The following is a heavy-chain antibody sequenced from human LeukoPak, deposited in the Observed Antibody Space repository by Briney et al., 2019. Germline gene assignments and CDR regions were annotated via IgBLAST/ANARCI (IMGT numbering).Heavy chain of an antibody. D-gene: IGHD1-26*01. Sequence: GGSLRLSCAASGFTFSSYYVHWVRQAPGKGLEWVAVIWYDGSNEYYADSVKGRFTIFRDNSKNTLHLQMNSLRAEDTAVYYCARPLVGDALDYWGQGTLVTVSS. CDR2: IWYDGSNE. CDR3: ARPLVGDALDY. CDR1: GFTFSSYY. V-gene: IGHV3-33*08. J-gene: IGHJ4*02.